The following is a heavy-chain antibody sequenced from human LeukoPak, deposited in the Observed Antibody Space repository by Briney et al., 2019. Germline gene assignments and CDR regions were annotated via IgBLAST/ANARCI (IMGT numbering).Heavy chain of an antibody. CDR3: ARGLGDHYDILTGGDI. J-gene: IGHJ3*02. D-gene: IGHD3-9*01. Sequence: SETLSLTCSVSGGSSSSHYWSWIRQPAGKGLEWIGRMYTSGSTNYNPSLRSRVTMSLDTSKNQFSLKLSSVTAADTAVYYCARGLGDHYDILTGGDIWGQGTMVTVSS. CDR2: MYTSGST. CDR1: GGSSSSHY. V-gene: IGHV4-4*07.